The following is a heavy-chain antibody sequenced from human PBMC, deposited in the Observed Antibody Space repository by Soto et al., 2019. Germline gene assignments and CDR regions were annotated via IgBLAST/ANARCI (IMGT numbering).Heavy chain of an antibody. CDR3: AKYSAAGSRYFDY. J-gene: IGHJ4*02. CDR2: TGTSDGDT. Sequence: TGGSLRLSCAASGFTYRIYPMTWARQAPGKGLEWVSATGTSDGDTHYADSVKGRFTISRDNSKNTLFLQMNSLRAEDTAVYYCAKYSAAGSRYFDYWGQGTLVTVSS. CDR1: GFTYRIYP. D-gene: IGHD6-13*01. V-gene: IGHV3-23*01.